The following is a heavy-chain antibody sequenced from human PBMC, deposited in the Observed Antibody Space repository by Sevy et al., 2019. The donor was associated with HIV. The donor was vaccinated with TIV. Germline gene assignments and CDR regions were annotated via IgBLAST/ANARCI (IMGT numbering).Heavy chain of an antibody. CDR1: GIIFTSSG. CDR3: AKDFTGYNGMDV. D-gene: IGHD3-9*01. Sequence: GGSLRLSCVVSGIIFTSSGMHWVRQAPGKGLEWVAVISYHGRDKFYADSLKGRFTISRDNSKNILYLQMNGLGIEDTAVYYCAKDFTGYNGMDVWGQGTMVTVSS. J-gene: IGHJ6*02. CDR2: ISYHGRDK. V-gene: IGHV3-30*18.